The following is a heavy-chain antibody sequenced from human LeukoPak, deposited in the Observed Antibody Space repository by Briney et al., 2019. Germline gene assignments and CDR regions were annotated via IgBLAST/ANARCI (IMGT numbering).Heavy chain of an antibody. Sequence: PSETLSLTCTVSGGSISSYYWSWIRQPAGKGLEWIGRIYTSGSTNYNPSLKSRVTMSVDTSKNQFSLKLSSVTAADTAVYYCAREISNLPRIMITFGVGWFDPWGQGTLVTVSS. CDR1: GGSISSYY. CDR2: IYTSGST. D-gene: IGHD3-16*01. V-gene: IGHV4-4*07. CDR3: AREISNLPRIMITFGVGWFDP. J-gene: IGHJ5*02.